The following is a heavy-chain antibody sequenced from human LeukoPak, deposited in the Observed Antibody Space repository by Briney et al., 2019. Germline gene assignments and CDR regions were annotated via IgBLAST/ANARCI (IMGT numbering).Heavy chain of an antibody. CDR3: ARAARSWYYDFWSGSVLGY. CDR1: GYTFSSYD. Sequence: ASVKVSCKASGYTFSSYDINWVRQATGQGLEWMGWMNPNSGNTGYAQKFQGRVTITRNTSISTAYMELSSLRSEDTAVYYCARAARSWYYDFWSGSVLGYWGQGTLVTVSS. CDR2: MNPNSGNT. J-gene: IGHJ4*02. D-gene: IGHD3-3*01. V-gene: IGHV1-8*03.